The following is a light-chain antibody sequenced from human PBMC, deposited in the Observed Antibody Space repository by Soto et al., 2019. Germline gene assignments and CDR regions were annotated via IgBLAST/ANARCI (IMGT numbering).Light chain of an antibody. CDR3: QSFDTSLSGDYV. Sequence: QSVLTQAPSVSGAPGQRVTISCTGSSSNIGAGYDVHWYQQLPGTAPKLLIYGNNNRPSGVPDRFSASKSGTSASLAITGLQPEDEADYYCQSFDTSLSGDYVFGTGTKLIVL. CDR2: GNN. V-gene: IGLV1-40*01. CDR1: SSNIGAGYD. J-gene: IGLJ1*01.